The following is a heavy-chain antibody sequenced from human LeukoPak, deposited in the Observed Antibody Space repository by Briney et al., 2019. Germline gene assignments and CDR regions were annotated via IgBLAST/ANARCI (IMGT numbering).Heavy chain of an antibody. CDR3: ARGRQTYYDNSGYPFDY. CDR1: GFTFNRYW. J-gene: IGHJ4*02. CDR2: MKHDGSEK. Sequence: GGSLRLSCAASGFTFNRYWLSRVRQAPGKGLEWVANMKHDGSEKYYVDSVKGRFTISRDNAQNSLYLQMNSLRAEDTAIYYCARGRQTYYDNSGYPFDYWGQGTLVTVSS. D-gene: IGHD3-22*01. V-gene: IGHV3-7*01.